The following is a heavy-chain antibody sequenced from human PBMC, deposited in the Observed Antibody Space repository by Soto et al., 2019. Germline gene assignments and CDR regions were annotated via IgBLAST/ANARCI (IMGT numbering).Heavy chain of an antibody. CDR1: GGSISSYY. D-gene: IGHD4-17*01. Sequence: SDTLSLTCTVSGGSISSYYWSWIRQPPGKGLEWIGYIYYSGSTNYNPSLKSRVTISVDTSENQFSLKLSSVTAADTAVYYRARYGLDYYYCGMDVWGQGTTVTVSS. CDR2: IYYSGST. J-gene: IGHJ6*02. V-gene: IGHV4-59*01. CDR3: ARYGLDYYYCGMDV.